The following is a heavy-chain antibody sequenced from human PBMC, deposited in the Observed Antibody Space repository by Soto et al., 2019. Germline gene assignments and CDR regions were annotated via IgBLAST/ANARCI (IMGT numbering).Heavy chain of an antibody. CDR3: ARVNDYGGKGELNWFDP. CDR1: GFSFTGYY. Sequence: ASVKVSCKASGFSFTGYYIHWLRQAPGQGLEWMGWINAHSGGTEYAQKFQGRVTLTRDTSIATAYLTLTSLTSDDTALYYCARVNDYGGKGELNWFDPWGQGTLVTVSS. V-gene: IGHV1-2*02. D-gene: IGHD4-17*01. CDR2: INAHSGGT. J-gene: IGHJ5*02.